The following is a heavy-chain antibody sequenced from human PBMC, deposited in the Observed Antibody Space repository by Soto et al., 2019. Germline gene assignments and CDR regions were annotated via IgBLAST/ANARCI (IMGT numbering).Heavy chain of an antibody. J-gene: IGHJ4*02. CDR3: AKSLGDHWDEYYFHY. V-gene: IGHV3-23*01. D-gene: IGHD1-1*01. CDR2: ISGVGGST. CDR1: GFIFSDYS. Sequence: EVQLLESGGDLVQPGGSLRLSCAVTGFIFSDYSMSWVRQAPGMGLEWVSGISGVGGSTYYADSVKGRFTISRDNSKNTLYLQMNSLRAEDTALYYCAKSLGDHWDEYYFHYWGQGTLVTVSS.